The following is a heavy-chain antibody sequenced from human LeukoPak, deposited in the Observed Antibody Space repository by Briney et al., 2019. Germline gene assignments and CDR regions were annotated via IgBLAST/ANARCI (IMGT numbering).Heavy chain of an antibody. CDR1: GGSISSYY. D-gene: IGHD3-22*01. Sequence: SETLSLTCTVSGGSISSYYWSWIRQPPGKGLEWIGYIYYSGSTYYNPSLKSRVTISVDTSKNQFSLKLSSVTAADTAVYYCARDRYYDSSGYYSDRDYWGQGTLVTVSS. CDR2: IYYSGST. J-gene: IGHJ4*02. CDR3: ARDRYYDSSGYYSDRDY. V-gene: IGHV4-59*12.